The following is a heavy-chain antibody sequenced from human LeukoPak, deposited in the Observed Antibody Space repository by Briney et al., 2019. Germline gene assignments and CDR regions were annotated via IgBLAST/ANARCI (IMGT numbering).Heavy chain of an antibody. D-gene: IGHD3-22*01. V-gene: IGHV3-21*01. CDR3: ARTYPGDQYYDSSLYYYYYMDV. Sequence: PGGSLRLSCAASGFTFSSYSMNWVRQAPGKGLEWVSSISSSSSYIYYADSVKGRFTISRDNAKNSLYLQMNSLRAEDTAVYYCARTYPGDQYYDSSLYYYYYMDVWGKGTTVTISS. CDR1: GFTFSSYS. CDR2: ISSSSSYI. J-gene: IGHJ6*03.